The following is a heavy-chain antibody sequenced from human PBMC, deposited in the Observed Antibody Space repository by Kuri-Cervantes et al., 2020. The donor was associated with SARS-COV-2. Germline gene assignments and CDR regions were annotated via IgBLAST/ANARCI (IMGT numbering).Heavy chain of an antibody. D-gene: IGHD6-13*01. CDR3: VFGSMGQLGNFDY. Sequence: ASVKVSCKASGYTFSTYDINWVRQAPGQGLEWMGWISAYNGNTNYAQKLQGRVTMTTDTSTSTAYMELRSLRSDDTAVYYCVFGSMGQLGNFDYWGQGTLVTVSS. J-gene: IGHJ4*02. V-gene: IGHV1-18*01. CDR1: GYTFSTYD. CDR2: ISAYNGNT.